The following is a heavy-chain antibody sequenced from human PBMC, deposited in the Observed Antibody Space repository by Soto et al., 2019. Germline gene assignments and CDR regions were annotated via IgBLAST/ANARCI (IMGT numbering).Heavy chain of an antibody. CDR1: GVTFRTYG. D-gene: IGHD3-3*01. CDR3: AKSDRGVFGVVKSPALDPLDV. CDR2: ISYDGDYT. Sequence: QVQLVESGGGVVQPGRSLTLSCVVSGVTFRTYGIHWVRQAPGKGLEWVAVISYDGDYTSYADSVKGRFTISRDNSKNTIYLQLTSLGAEDTALYYCAKSDRGVFGVVKSPALDPLDVWGQGTMVAVSS. J-gene: IGHJ3*01. V-gene: IGHV3-30*18.